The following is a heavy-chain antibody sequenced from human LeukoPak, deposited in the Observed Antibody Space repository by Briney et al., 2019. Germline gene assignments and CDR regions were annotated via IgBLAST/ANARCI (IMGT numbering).Heavy chain of an antibody. CDR3: ARASRDGYNQNFDH. CDR1: GFTFTNSA. CDR2: IVVASGNT. V-gene: IGHV1-58*02. D-gene: IGHD5-24*01. Sequence: SVKVSCKASGFTFTNSAMQWVRQARGQRLEWIGWIVVASGNTKYAQKFQERVTITRDMSTSTAYMELSSLRASDTAMYYCARASRDGYNQNFDHWGQGTLVTVSS. J-gene: IGHJ4*02.